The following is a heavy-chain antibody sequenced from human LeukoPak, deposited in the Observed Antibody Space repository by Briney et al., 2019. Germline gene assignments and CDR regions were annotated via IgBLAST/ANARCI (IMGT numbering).Heavy chain of an antibody. CDR2: ISGSGGST. D-gene: IGHD2-2*01. CDR1: GFTFSSYA. V-gene: IGHV3-23*01. J-gene: IGHJ4*02. Sequence: GGSLRLSCAASGFTFSSYAMSWVRQAPGKGLEWVSAISGSGGSTYYADSVKGRFTISRDNSKNTLYLQMNSLRAEDTAVYYFAKGYCSSTSCSYYFDYWGQGTLVTVSS. CDR3: AKGYCSSTSCSYYFDY.